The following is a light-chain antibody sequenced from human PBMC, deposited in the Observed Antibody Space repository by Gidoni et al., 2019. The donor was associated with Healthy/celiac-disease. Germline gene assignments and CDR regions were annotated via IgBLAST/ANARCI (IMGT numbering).Light chain of an antibody. J-gene: IGKJ2*01. CDR1: QSVSSY. Sequence: EIVLTQSPATLSLSPGERATLSCRASQSVSSYLAWYQQKHRQAPRLLSYDASNSATGIPARFSGSGSVTDFTLTISSLEPEDFAVYYCQQRSNWLYTCGQATKLEIK. V-gene: IGKV3-11*01. CDR3: QQRSNWLYT. CDR2: DAS.